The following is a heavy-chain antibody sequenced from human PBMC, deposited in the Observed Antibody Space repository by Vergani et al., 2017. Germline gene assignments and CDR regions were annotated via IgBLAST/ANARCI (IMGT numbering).Heavy chain of an antibody. J-gene: IGHJ4*02. CDR3: TREGSWPHFXFDY. Sequence: EVQLVESGGGLVQPGRSLRLSCTASGFTFGDYAMSWVRQAPGKGLEWVGFIRSKAYGGTTEYAASVKGRFTISRDDSKSIAYLQMNSLKTEDTAVYYCTREGSWPHFXFDYWGQGTLVTVSS. D-gene: IGHD6-13*01. V-gene: IGHV3-49*04. CDR2: IRSKAYGGTT. CDR1: GFTFGDYA.